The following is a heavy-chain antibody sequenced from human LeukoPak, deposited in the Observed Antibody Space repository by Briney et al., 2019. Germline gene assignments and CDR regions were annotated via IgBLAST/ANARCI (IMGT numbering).Heavy chain of an antibody. J-gene: IGHJ4*02. Sequence: GGSLRLSCAASGFVFSSYAFNWVRQAPGKGLEWVSFISAKSDNSYYADSVEGRFTVSRDNAKNSLFLQLNSLRAEDTAVYYCARVEMWVLRGSDHWGQGVPVTVSS. V-gene: IGHV3-21*01. CDR3: ARVEMWVLRGSDH. CDR1: GFVFSSYA. D-gene: IGHD3-10*02. CDR2: ISAKSDNS.